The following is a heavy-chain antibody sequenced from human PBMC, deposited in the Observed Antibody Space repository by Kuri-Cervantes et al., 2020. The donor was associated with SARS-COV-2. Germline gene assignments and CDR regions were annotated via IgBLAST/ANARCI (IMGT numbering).Heavy chain of an antibody. CDR3: ARLAKMVRGVIGLDY. V-gene: IGHV5-10-1*01. Sequence: KVSCKGSGYSFTSYWISWVRQMPGKGLERMGRIDPSDSYTNYSPSFQGHVTISADKSISTAYLQWSSLKASDTAMYYCARLAKMVRGVIGLDYWGQGTLVTVSS. J-gene: IGHJ4*02. CDR2: IDPSDSYT. CDR1: GYSFTSYW. D-gene: IGHD3-10*01.